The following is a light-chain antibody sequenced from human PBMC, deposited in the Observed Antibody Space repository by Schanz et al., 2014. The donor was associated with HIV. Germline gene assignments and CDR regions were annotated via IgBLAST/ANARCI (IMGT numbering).Light chain of an antibody. Sequence: EIVLTQSPATLSLSPGERATLTCRASQSVSSSYFAWYQQKPGQTPRLLIYRASTGATGVPARFSGSGSETEFTLTISGLEPEDFAVYYCQQYGTSPWTFGQGTKVDIK. CDR3: QQYGTSPWT. V-gene: IGKV3-20*01. CDR1: QSVSSSY. J-gene: IGKJ1*01. CDR2: RAS.